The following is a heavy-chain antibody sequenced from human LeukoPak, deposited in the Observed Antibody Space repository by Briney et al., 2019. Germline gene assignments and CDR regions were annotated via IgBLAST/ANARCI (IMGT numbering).Heavy chain of an antibody. CDR3: ARAFSSGWYENFQH. V-gene: IGHV4-59*08. CDR1: GGSISDYY. Sequence: SETLSLTCTVSGGSISDYYWSWLRQPPGKGLEWIGYIFYSGNTKYNPSLKSRVTISLDTSKKQFSLKLNSVTAADTAVYYCARAFSSGWYENFQHWGQGTLVTVSS. J-gene: IGHJ1*01. D-gene: IGHD6-13*01. CDR2: IFYSGNT.